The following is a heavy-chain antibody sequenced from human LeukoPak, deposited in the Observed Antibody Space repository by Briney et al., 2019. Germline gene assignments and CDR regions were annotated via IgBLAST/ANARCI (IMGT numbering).Heavy chain of an antibody. V-gene: IGHV3-21*01. J-gene: IGHJ4*02. Sequence: PGGSLRLSCAASGFTVSSNYMSWVRQAPGKGLEWVSSISSSSSYIYYADSVKGRFTISRDNAKNSLYLQMNSLRAEDTAVYFCARDRNGYEYYFDYWGQGTLVTVSS. D-gene: IGHD5-12*01. CDR3: ARDRNGYEYYFDY. CDR1: GFTVSSNY. CDR2: ISSSSSYI.